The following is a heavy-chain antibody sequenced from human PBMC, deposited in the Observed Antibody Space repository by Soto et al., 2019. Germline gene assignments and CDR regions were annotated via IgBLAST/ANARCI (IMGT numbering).Heavy chain of an antibody. CDR3: ATDDVDY. CDR2: MTGDGRTT. Sequence: GGSLRLSCAASGFTFGDYWMHWVRQPPGKGPEWVSRMTGDGRTTQYADSVKGRFTASRDNAKSTLYLQMNSLRAEDTAVYSCATDDVDYWGPGPLETVSA. CDR1: GFTFGDYW. J-gene: IGHJ4*02. D-gene: IGHD1-1*01. V-gene: IGHV3-74*03.